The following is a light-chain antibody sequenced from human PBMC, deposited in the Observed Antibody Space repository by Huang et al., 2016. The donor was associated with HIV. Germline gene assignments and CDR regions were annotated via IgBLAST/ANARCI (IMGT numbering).Light chain of an antibody. CDR1: QFGSTN. Sequence: EIVMTQSPATLSVSPGERATLSCRASQFGSTNLAWYQQKPGQAPRLLISGASTRATGIPARFSGSGSGTEFTLIISSLQSEDFAVYYCQQYNNWPPMYTFGQGTKLEIK. CDR2: GAS. CDR3: QQYNNWPPMYT. J-gene: IGKJ2*01. V-gene: IGKV3-15*01.